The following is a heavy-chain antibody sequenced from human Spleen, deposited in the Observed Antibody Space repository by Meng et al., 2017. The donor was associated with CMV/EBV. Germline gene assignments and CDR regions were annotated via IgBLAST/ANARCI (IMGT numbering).Heavy chain of an antibody. CDR3: ARGLGYCSSTSCRHYGMDV. CDR1: GFTFSTYG. CDR2: IRYDGSNK. Sequence: GGSLRLSCAASGFTFSTYGMHWVRQAPGKGLEWVAFIRYDGSNKYYVDSVKGRFTISRDNAKNTLFLQMNSLRAEDTAVYYCARGLGYCSSTSCRHYGMDVWGQGTTVTVSS. V-gene: IGHV3-30*02. J-gene: IGHJ6*02. D-gene: IGHD2-2*01.